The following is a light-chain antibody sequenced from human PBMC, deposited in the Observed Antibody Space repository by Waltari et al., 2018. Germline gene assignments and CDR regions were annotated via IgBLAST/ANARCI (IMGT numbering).Light chain of an antibody. CDR3: CSYAGSYTPWV. Sequence: QSALTQPRSVSGSPGKSVTISCTGTRSDVGGYNSVSWYQQYPGKAPKLMIYDVSMRPSGVPDRFSGSKSGNTASLTISGLQAEDEVDYYCCSYAGSYTPWVFGGGTKLTVL. V-gene: IGLV2-11*01. CDR2: DVS. CDR1: RSDVGGYNS. J-gene: IGLJ3*02.